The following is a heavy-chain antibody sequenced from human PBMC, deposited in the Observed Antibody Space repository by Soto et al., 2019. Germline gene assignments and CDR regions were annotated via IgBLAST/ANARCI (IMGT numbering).Heavy chain of an antibody. V-gene: IGHV1-69*06. CDR2: IIPIFGTA. D-gene: IGHD5-12*01. CDR1: GGTFSSYA. CDR3: AGLGYSGYDGWFDP. J-gene: IGHJ5*02. Sequence: SVKVSCKASGGTFSSYAISWVRQAPGQGLEWMGGIIPIFGTANYAQKFQGRVTITADKSTSTAYMELSSLRSEDTAVYYCAGLGYSGYDGWFDPWGQGTLVTVSS.